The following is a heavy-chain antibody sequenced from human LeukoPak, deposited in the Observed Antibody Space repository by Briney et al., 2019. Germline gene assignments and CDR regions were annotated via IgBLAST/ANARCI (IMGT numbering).Heavy chain of an antibody. CDR1: GFTFSNYG. V-gene: IGHV3-30*18. CDR2: ISYDGSNK. Sequence: PGGPLRLSCAASGFTFSNYGMHWVRQAPGKGLEGVAVISYDGSNKYHADSVKGRFTISRDNSKNTLYLQMNSLRAEDTAVYYCAKPDSSGYPRWGYYFDNWGQGTLVTVSS. J-gene: IGHJ4*02. CDR3: AKPDSSGYPRWGYYFDN. D-gene: IGHD3-22*01.